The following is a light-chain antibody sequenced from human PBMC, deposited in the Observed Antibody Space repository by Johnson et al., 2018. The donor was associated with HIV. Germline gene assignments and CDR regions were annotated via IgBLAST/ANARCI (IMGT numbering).Light chain of an antibody. Sequence: QSVLTQPPSVSAAPGQKVTISCSGSSSNTGNNYVSWYQQLPGTAPKLLIYENNKQPSGIPDRFSGSKSGTSATLGITGLQTGDEADYYCGTWYSRLSGYVFGTGTKGAVL. CDR3: GTWYSRLSGYV. CDR1: SSNTGNNY. J-gene: IGLJ1*01. V-gene: IGLV1-51*01. CDR2: ENN.